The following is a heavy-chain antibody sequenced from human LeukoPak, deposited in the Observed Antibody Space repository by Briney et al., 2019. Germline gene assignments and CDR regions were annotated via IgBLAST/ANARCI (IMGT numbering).Heavy chain of an antibody. J-gene: IGHJ4*02. CDR3: ARDGGYYYDSSGRAFDY. D-gene: IGHD3-22*01. V-gene: IGHV3-48*01. CDR1: GFTFSSYS. CDR2: ISSSSSTI. Sequence: GGSLRLSCAASGFTFSSYSMNWVRQAPGKGLEWVSYISSSSSTIYYADSVKGRFAISRDNAKNSLYLQMNSLRAEDTAVYYCARDGGYYYDSSGRAFDYWGQGTLVTVSS.